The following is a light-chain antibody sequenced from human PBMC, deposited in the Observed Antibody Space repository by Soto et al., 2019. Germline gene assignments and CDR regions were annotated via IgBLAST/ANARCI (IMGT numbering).Light chain of an antibody. V-gene: IGKV3-20*01. CDR1: QSVSSYY. CDR3: QQCGSSPWT. J-gene: IGKJ1*01. Sequence: VLTQSPGTMSLSPGERATLSCRASQSVSSYYLAWYQQKPGQAPRLLIYAASSRATGIPDRFSGGGSGTDFTLTISRLEPEDFAVYYCQQCGSSPWTFGQGAKVDIK. CDR2: AAS.